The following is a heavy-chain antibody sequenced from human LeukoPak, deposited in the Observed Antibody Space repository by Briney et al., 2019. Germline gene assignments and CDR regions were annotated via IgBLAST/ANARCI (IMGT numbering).Heavy chain of an antibody. J-gene: IGHJ6*02. V-gene: IGHV3-48*03. Sequence: PGGSLRLSCAASGFTFSNYEMNWVRQAPGKGPEWISYIGGSGVTKRYADSVKGRFTISRDNAKNSLYLQMNSLRAEDTGVYYCASADYYGSPGHFGMDVWGRGTTVTVSS. CDR1: GFTFSNYE. CDR3: ASADYYGSPGHFGMDV. CDR2: IGGSGVTK. D-gene: IGHD3-10*01.